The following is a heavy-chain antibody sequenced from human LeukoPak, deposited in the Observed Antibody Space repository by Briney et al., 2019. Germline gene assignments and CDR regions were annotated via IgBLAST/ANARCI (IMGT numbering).Heavy chain of an antibody. Sequence: GGSLRLSCAASGFTVSSYSMNWVRQAPGKGLEWVANIKQDGSEKYYVDSVKGRFTISRDNSKNTLYLQMNSLRAEDTAVYYCAKDQSRGYDYVWGSYDYWGQGTLVTVSS. CDR1: GFTVSSYS. J-gene: IGHJ4*02. V-gene: IGHV3-7*01. CDR3: AKDQSRGYDYVWGSYDY. CDR2: IKQDGSEK. D-gene: IGHD3-16*01.